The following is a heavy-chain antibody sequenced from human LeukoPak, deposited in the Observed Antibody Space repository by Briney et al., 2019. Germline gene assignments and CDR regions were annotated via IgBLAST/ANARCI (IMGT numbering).Heavy chain of an antibody. D-gene: IGHD1-26*01. CDR2: IIPIFGTA. Sequence: GASVKVSCKASGGTFSSYAISWVRQAPGQGLEWMGGIIPIFGTANYAQKFQGRVTITADESTSTAYMELSSLRSEDTAVYYCVRGPVGATTDYWGQGTLVSVSS. CDR3: VRGPVGATTDY. J-gene: IGHJ4*02. CDR1: GGTFSSYA. V-gene: IGHV1-69*13.